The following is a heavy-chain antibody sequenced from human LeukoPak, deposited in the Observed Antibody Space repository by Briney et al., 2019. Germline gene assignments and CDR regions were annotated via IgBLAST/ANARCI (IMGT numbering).Heavy chain of an antibody. CDR3: AKYGPQDSGSSHFDY. CDR1: GLTFSSYA. Sequence: GGSLRLSCAASGLTFSSYAMSWVRQAPGKGLEWVSAIRDSGSSTHYADSVKGRFTTSRDNSKNTLFLQMNSLRAEDTAIYYCAKYGPQDSGSSHFDYWGQGAPVTVSS. CDR2: IRDSGSST. D-gene: IGHD1-26*01. V-gene: IGHV3-23*01. J-gene: IGHJ4*02.